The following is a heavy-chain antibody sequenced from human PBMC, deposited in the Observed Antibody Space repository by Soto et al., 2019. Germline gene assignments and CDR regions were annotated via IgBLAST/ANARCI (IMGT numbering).Heavy chain of an antibody. Sequence: ASETVSLTCTVSGGSISSGGYYWSWIRHHPGKGLEWIGYIYYSGSTYYNPSLKSRVTISVDTSKNQFSLKLSSVTAADTAVYYCARVRWPIVGATVNPNFDYWGQGTLVTVSS. CDR2: IYYSGST. CDR3: ARVRWPIVGATVNPNFDY. CDR1: GGSISSGGYY. D-gene: IGHD1-26*01. V-gene: IGHV4-31*03. J-gene: IGHJ4*02.